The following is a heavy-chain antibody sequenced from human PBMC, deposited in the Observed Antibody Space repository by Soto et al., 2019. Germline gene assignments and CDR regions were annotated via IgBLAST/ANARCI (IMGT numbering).Heavy chain of an antibody. CDR3: ARMASFGTLNWFDP. CDR2: MNPGSGKT. V-gene: IGHV1-8*02. J-gene: IGHJ5*02. D-gene: IGHD3-16*01. CDR1: GYTFITYD. Sequence: QVQLVQSGAEVKEPGASVRVSCKASGYTFITYDISWVRQPTGQGLEWMGWMNPGSGKTGYANKFQGRVTMTRDASTSTAHLELSSMTSEDTDVYYCARMASFGTLNWFDPWGQGTLFTVSS.